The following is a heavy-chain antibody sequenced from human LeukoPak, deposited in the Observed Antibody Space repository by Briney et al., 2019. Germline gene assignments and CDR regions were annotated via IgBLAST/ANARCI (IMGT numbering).Heavy chain of an antibody. J-gene: IGHJ4*02. CDR3: ARDPAEDWNYSPANDY. CDR1: GYTFTSYD. V-gene: IGHV1-8*01. CDR2: MNPNSGNT. D-gene: IGHD1-7*01. Sequence: ASVKVSCKASGYTFTSYDINWVRQATGQGLEWVGYMNPNSGNTVSAQKVQGRVTITTDTSINTAYMELSSLRSEDTAVYYCARDPAEDWNYSPANDYWGQGTLVTVSS.